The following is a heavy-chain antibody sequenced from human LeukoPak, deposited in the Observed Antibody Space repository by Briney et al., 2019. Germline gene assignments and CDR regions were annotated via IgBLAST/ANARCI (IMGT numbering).Heavy chain of an antibody. D-gene: IGHD2-15*01. J-gene: IGHJ3*02. CDR1: GGTFSSYG. V-gene: IGHV1-69*01. CDR3: ARGRDIVVVVAARSDAFDI. CDR2: IIPMFGTA. Sequence: GSSVKVSCKASGGTFSSYGISWVRQAPGQGLEWMGGIIPMFGTANYAQKFQGRVTITADESTSTAYMELSSLRSEDTAVYYCARGRDIVVVVAARSDAFDIWGQGTMVTVSS.